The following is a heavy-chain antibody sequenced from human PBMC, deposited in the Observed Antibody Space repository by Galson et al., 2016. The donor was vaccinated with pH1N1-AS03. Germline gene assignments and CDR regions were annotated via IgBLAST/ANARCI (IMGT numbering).Heavy chain of an antibody. J-gene: IGHJ4*02. CDR2: IIPMLGRG. D-gene: IGHD6-6*01. V-gene: IGHV1-69*04. CDR3: ARERDSSSSSIFVY. CDR1: GGTFSTNG. Sequence: SVKVSCKASGGTFSTNGFTWVRQAPGQGLEWMGRIIPMLGRGNYAQKFQGRVTIIADISTSTTYMELSNLTSEDTAIYYCARERDSSSSSIFVYWGQGTQVTVPS.